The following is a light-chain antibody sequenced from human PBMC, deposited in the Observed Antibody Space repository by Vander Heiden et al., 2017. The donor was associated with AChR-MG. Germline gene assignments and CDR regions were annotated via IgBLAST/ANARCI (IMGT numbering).Light chain of an antibody. CDR1: SSDVGGYNY. J-gene: IGLJ2*01. Sequence: ALTQPPSAPGSPGQSVTISCTGTSSDVGGYNYVSWYQQHPGKAPKLMIYEVSKRPSGVPDRFSGSKSGNTASLTVSGLQAEDEADYYCSSYAGSNNVVFGGGTKLTVL. V-gene: IGLV2-8*01. CDR2: EVS. CDR3: SSYAGSNNVV.